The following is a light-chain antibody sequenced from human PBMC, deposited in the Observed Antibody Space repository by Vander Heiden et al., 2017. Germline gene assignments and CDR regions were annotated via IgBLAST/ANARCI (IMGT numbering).Light chain of an antibody. J-gene: IGKJ4*01. Sequence: EIVLTHSPATLSLSPGERATLSCRASQSVSSYLAWYQQKPGQAPRLLIYDASNRATGIPARFSGSGSGTDFTLTISSLEPEDFAVYYCQQRSNGPPSLTFGGGTRVEIK. CDR1: QSVSSY. CDR3: QQRSNGPPSLT. CDR2: DAS. V-gene: IGKV3-11*01.